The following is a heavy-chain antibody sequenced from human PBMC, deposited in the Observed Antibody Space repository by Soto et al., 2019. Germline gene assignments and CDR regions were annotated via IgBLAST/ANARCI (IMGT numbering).Heavy chain of an antibody. D-gene: IGHD2-15*01. CDR3: ARGTPSPLIVRSSRGPWFDP. J-gene: IGHJ5*02. V-gene: IGHV4-38-2*01. CDR1: GYPISSGYY. Sequence: SETLSLTCAVSGYPISSGYYWGWIRLPPGKGLEWIGSIYHSGTTYYNPSLKSRVTISVDTSKMQVSLKLSSVTAADTAVYFCARGTPSPLIVRSSRGPWFDPWGQGTLVTVSS. CDR2: IYHSGTT.